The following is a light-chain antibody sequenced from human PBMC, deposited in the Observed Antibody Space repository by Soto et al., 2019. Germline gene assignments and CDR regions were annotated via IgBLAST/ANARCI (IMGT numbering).Light chain of an antibody. V-gene: IGLV2-14*01. Sequence: QSALTQPASVSGSPGQSITISCTGTSSDVGGYNRVSWYQQHPGKAPKLMIYEVINRPSGVSNRFSGSKSGNTASLTISGLQAEDEADYYYNSYTSNSTFWMFGGGTKLTVL. CDR3: NSYTSNSTFWM. CDR1: SSDVGGYNR. J-gene: IGLJ3*02. CDR2: EVI.